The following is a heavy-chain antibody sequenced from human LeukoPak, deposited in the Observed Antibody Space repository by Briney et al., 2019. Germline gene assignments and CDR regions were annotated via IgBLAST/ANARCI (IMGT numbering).Heavy chain of an antibody. J-gene: IGHJ6*02. CDR2: IDYSGDT. CDR1: GGSISSTNYY. CDR3: ACYCSGGSCSV. D-gene: IGHD2-15*01. V-gene: IGHV4-39*01. Sequence: PSETLSLTCTVSGGSISSTNYYWGWIRQPPGKRLEWIGTIDYSGDTYYSPSLKSRITISRDTSKNLFSLSLTSVTAADTAVYYCACYCSGGSCSVWGQGTTVTVSS.